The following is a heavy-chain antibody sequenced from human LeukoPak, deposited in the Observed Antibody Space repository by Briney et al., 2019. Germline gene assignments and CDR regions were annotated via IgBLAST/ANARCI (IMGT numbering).Heavy chain of an antibody. V-gene: IGHV4-59*01. CDR1: GGSISSYY. D-gene: IGHD6-6*01. CDR3: ARRPYSSSYNDY. J-gene: IGHJ4*02. CDR2: IYYSGST. Sequence: SETLSLTCTVSGGSISSYYWSWIRQPPGKGLEWIGYIYYSGSTNYNPSLKSRVTISVDTSKNQFSLKLSSVTAADTAVYYCARRPYSSSYNDYWGQGTLVTVSS.